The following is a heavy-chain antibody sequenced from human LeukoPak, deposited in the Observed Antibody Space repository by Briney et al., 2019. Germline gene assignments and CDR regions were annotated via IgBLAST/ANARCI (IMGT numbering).Heavy chain of an antibody. CDR1: GYTFTTYG. CDR3: ARRGSVDTPMSNWEWWY. V-gene: IGHV1-18*01. D-gene: IGHD5-18*01. CDR2: ISTYNGDT. Sequence: ASVKVSCKASGYTFTTYGISWLRQAPGQGLEWMGWISTYNGDTNYAQKLPGRVTLTTDTSTSTVYMELSSLRSDDTAVYYCARRGSVDTPMSNWEWWYWGQGTLVTVSS. J-gene: IGHJ4*02.